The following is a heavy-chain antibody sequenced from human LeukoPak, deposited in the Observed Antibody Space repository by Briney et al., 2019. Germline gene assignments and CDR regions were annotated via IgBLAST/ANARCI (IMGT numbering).Heavy chain of an antibody. J-gene: IGHJ3*02. Sequence: GESLKISGKGSGYSFTNYWIAWVRQMPGKGLEWMGIIYPDDSDTRYSPSFQGQVTISSDKSISTAYLQWSSLKASDTAMYYCARIWLRAFDIWGQGTMVTVSS. V-gene: IGHV5-51*01. D-gene: IGHD3-16*01. CDR3: ARIWLRAFDI. CDR1: GYSFTNYW. CDR2: IYPDDSDT.